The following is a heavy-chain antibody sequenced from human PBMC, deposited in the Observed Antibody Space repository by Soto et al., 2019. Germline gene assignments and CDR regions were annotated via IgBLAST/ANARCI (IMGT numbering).Heavy chain of an antibody. CDR1: GFTFSSYA. J-gene: IGHJ6*03. CDR2: ISGSGGST. D-gene: IGHD2-2*01. CDR3: ARHEGGRCSRTSCYEGDYYYYYMDV. V-gene: IGHV3-23*01. Sequence: EVQLLESGGGLVQPGGSLRLSCAASGFTFSSYAMSWVRQAPGKGLEWVSAISGSGGSTYYADSVKGRFTIARDNSKNTLYLQRNSLRAEDTAVYYCARHEGGRCSRTSCYEGDYYYYYMDVWGKGTTVTV.